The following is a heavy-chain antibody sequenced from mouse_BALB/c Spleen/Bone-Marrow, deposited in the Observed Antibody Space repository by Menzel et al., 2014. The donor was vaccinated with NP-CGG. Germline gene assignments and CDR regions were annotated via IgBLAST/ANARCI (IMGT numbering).Heavy chain of an antibody. CDR2: IDPANGNT. D-gene: IGHD1-1*01. CDR3: AYGSSYDYFDY. V-gene: IGHV14-3*02. Sequence: VQLQQSGAELVKPGASVKLPCTASGFNIKDTYMHWVKQRPEQGLEWIGRIDPANGNTKYDPKFQGKATITADTSSNTAYLQLSSQTSEDTAVYYCAYGSSYDYFDYWGQGTTLTVSS. J-gene: IGHJ2*01. CDR1: GFNIKDTY.